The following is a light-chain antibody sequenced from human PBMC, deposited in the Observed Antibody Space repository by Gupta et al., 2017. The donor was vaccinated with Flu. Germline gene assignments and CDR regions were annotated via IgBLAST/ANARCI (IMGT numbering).Light chain of an antibody. V-gene: IGLV2-23*01. CDR2: EGS. Sequence: SITISGSGTSSDVGSYNLVSWYQQHPGKAPKLMIYEGSKRPSGVSNRFSGSKSGNTASLTISGLQAEDEADYYCFSYAGSNTMIFGGGTKVTVL. J-gene: IGLJ2*01. CDR1: SSDVGSYNL. CDR3: FSYAGSNTMI.